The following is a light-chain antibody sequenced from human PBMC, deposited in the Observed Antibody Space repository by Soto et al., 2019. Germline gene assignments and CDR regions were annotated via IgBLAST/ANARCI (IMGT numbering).Light chain of an antibody. Sequence: EIVFTQSPGTLSLSQSERSTLSCMASQSNSSSYLAWSQQKPGQAPRKLIYGTSSRANGIPDRFSGSGSGTEFTLTINRLEPEDFAVYYCQQYDSSPRTFGQGTKVDIK. V-gene: IGKV3-20*01. CDR2: GTS. CDR3: QQYDSSPRT. J-gene: IGKJ1*01. CDR1: QSNSSSY.